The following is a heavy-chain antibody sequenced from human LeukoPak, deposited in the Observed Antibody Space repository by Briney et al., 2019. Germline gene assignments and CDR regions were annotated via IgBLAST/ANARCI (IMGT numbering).Heavy chain of an antibody. Sequence: PGRSLRLSCAASGFTFSSYGMHWVRQAPGKGLEWVAFIRADGSNTKYADSVKGRFTISRDNTKNTLYLQMNSLRPEDTATYYCDCSSATCYAAGDYWGQGTLVTVSS. V-gene: IGHV3-30*02. J-gene: IGHJ4*02. CDR1: GFTFSSYG. CDR3: DCSSATCYAAGDY. CDR2: IRADGSNT. D-gene: IGHD2-2*01.